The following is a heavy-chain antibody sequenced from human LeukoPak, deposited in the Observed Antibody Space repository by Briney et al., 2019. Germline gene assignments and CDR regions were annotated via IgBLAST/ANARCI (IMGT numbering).Heavy chain of an antibody. J-gene: IGHJ3*02. D-gene: IGHD1-1*01. Sequence: IPGGSLRLSCAASGFTFSSYSMNWVRQVPGKGLEWVSSISSSSSYIYYADSVKGRFTISRDNAKNSLYLQMNSLRAEDTAVYYCARVSRAGTALDAFDIWGQGTMVTVSS. CDR1: GFTFSSYS. CDR3: ARVSRAGTALDAFDI. CDR2: ISSSSSYI. V-gene: IGHV3-21*01.